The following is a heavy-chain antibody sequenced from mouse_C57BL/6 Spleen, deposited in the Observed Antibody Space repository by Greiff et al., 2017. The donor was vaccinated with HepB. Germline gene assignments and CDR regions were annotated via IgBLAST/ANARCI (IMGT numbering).Heavy chain of an antibody. Sequence: QVQLQQSGAELVKPGASVKLSCKASGYTFTSYWMHWVKQRPGQGLEWIGMIHPNSGSTNYNEKFKSKATLTVDKSSSTAYMQLSSLTSEDSAVYYCARWRTAQATSFAYWGQGTLVTVSA. D-gene: IGHD3-2*02. V-gene: IGHV1-64*01. CDR3: ARWRTAQATSFAY. J-gene: IGHJ3*01. CDR2: IHPNSGST. CDR1: GYTFTSYW.